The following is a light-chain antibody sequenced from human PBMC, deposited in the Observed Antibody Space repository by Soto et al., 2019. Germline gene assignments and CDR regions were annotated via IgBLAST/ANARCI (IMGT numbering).Light chain of an antibody. CDR3: QQYSSSPYT. CDR1: QSVSSSY. CDR2: GAS. V-gene: IGKV3-20*01. J-gene: IGKJ2*01. Sequence: EMVLTQSPGTLSLSPGERATLSCRASQSVSSSYLAWYQQKPGQAPRLLIYGASSRATGIPDRFSGSDSGTDFTLTISRLEPEEFAVYYCQQYSSSPYTFGQGTKLAIK.